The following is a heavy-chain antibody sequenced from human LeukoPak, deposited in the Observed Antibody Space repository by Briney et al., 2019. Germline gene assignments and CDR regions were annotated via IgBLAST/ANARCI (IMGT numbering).Heavy chain of an antibody. CDR3: AEVTIDY. Sequence: SETLSLTCTVSGGSISSYYWSWIRQPPGKGLEWIGYIYYSGSTNYNPSLKSRVTISVDTSKNQFSLKLSSVTAADTAVYYCAEVTIDYWGQGTLVTVSS. V-gene: IGHV4-59*08. CDR1: GGSISSYY. J-gene: IGHJ4*02. D-gene: IGHD5-18*01. CDR2: IYYSGST.